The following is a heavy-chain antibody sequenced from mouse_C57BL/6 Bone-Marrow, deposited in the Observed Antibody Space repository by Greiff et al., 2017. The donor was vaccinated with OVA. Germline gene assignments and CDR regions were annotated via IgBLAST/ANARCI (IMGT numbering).Heavy chain of an antibody. CDR3: TRIGAYDGYGGFAY. D-gene: IGHD2-3*01. CDR1: GFTFSSYA. J-gene: IGHJ3*01. V-gene: IGHV5-9-1*02. CDR2: ISSGGDYI. Sequence: EVQRVESGEGLVKPGGSLKLSCAASGFTFSSYAMSWVRQTPEKRLEWVAYISSGGDYIYYADTVKGRFTISRDNARNTLYLQMSSLKSEDTAMYYCTRIGAYDGYGGFAYWGQGTLVTVSA.